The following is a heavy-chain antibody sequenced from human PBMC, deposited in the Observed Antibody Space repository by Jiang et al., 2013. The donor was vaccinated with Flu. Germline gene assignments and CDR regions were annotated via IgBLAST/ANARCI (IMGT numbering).Heavy chain of an antibody. D-gene: IGHD5-18*01. CDR2: ISGYSGHT. CDR1: GYTFTNYG. V-gene: IGHV1-18*04. Sequence: GAEVKKPGASIKVSCKASGYTFTNYGVTWVRQAPGQGLEWVGWISGYSGHTDYAQKFQGRVTMSTDTATSTAYMELRSLTSGDTAVYFCAREGYREVDYWGQGTRVTVSS. J-gene: IGHJ4*02. CDR3: AREGYREVDY.